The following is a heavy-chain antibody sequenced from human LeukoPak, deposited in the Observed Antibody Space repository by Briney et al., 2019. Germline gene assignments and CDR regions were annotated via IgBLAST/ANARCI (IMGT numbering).Heavy chain of an antibody. D-gene: IGHD4-17*01. J-gene: IGHJ5*02. CDR3: YKNGVEKSCFDP. CDR1: GYSFTRYG. V-gene: IGHV1-18*01. Sequence: ASVKVACNASGYSFTRYGISWVRQAPGQGLEWMGWISAYNGNTNYAQKLHGRVTMTTDRSTSTAYLELRSNRPDDPAVYYCYKNGVEKSCFDPWGQGTLVTVSS. CDR2: ISAYNGNT.